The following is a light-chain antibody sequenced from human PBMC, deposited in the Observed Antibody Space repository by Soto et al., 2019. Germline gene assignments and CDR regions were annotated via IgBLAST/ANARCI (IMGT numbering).Light chain of an antibody. CDR1: QDITKY. CDR3: QQVDTYPMT. V-gene: IGKV1-9*01. J-gene: IGKJ4*01. Sequence: DIRLTQSPSFLSASAGDRVTITCRASQDITKYLAWFQQKPGGAPKLLIYGAFTLQRGVPSRFSGRGSGTEFTLTISSLQPEDFATYYCQQVDTYPMTFGGGTKVDIK. CDR2: GAF.